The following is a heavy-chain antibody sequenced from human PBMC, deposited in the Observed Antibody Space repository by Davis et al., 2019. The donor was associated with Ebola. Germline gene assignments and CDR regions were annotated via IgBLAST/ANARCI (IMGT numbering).Heavy chain of an antibody. CDR1: GGTFTNYA. CDR2: IIPVVDTK. J-gene: IGHJ5*02. CDR3: ARGKWFDP. V-gene: IGHV1-69*04. Sequence: AASVKVSCKTSGGTFTNYAVNWVRQAPGQGLEWMGRIIPVVDTKDYAQKFQGRVTMTRDTSTSTVYMELSSLRSDDTAVYYCARGKWFDPWGQGTLVSVTS.